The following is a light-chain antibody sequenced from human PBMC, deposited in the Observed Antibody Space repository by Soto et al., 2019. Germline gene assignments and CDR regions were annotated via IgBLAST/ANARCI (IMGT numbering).Light chain of an antibody. J-gene: IGLJ2*01. CDR3: CAYAGSSTLVV. CDR2: EVS. V-gene: IGLV2-23*02. CDR1: SSDVGSYNL. Sequence: QSALTQPASVSGSPGQSITISCTGTSSDVGSYNLVSWYQHHPGKAPKLMIYEVSNRPSGVSNRFSGSRSGNTASLTISGLQAEDEADYYCCAYAGSSTLVVFGGGTKLTVL.